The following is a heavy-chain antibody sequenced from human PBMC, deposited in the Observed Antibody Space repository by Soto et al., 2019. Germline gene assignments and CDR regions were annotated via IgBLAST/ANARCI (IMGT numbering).Heavy chain of an antibody. CDR2: ITDSGGDA. V-gene: IGHV3-23*01. Sequence: GGSLRLSCVASGTTFGSRAMSWVRQAPGEGLEWVSSITDSGGDAKYADSGRGRVTISRDNSKNTLYLQMSSLRAEDSGVYYCARGSTESYPGSRIFDLWGRGPLVTVYS. D-gene: IGHD3-10*01. CDR3: ARGSTESYPGSRIFDL. J-gene: IGHJ5*01. CDR1: GTTFGSRA.